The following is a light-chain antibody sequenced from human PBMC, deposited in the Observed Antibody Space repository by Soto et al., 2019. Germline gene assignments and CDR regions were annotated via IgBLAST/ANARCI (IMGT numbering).Light chain of an antibody. CDR2: EVS. V-gene: IGLV2-14*01. J-gene: IGLJ3*02. CDR3: TSYTSSSVGV. Sequence: QSVLTQPASVSGSPGQSITISCTGTRSDVGGYNFVSWYQQHPGKAPKLMIYEVSNRPSGVSNRFSGSKSGYTASLTISGLQAEDEADYYCTSYTSSSVGVFGGGTKLTVL. CDR1: RSDVGGYNF.